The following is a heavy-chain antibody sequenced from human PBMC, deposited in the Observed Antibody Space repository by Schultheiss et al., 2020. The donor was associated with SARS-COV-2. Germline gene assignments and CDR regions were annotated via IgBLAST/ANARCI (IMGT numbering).Heavy chain of an antibody. J-gene: IGHJ6*03. CDR3: TRSGSDDILTGPTHYDYMDV. V-gene: IGHV3-49*03. Sequence: GGSLRLSCTASGFTFGDYAMSWFRQAPGKGLEWVGFIRSKAYGGTTEYAASVKGRFTISRDDSKSIAYLQMNSLKTEDTAVYYCTRSGSDDILTGPTHYDYMDVWGKGTTVTVSS. D-gene: IGHD3-9*01. CDR2: IRSKAYGGTT. CDR1: GFTFGDYA.